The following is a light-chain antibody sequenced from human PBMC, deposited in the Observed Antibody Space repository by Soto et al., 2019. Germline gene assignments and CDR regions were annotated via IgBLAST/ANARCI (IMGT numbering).Light chain of an antibody. CDR2: VAF. J-gene: IGKJ5*01. Sequence: DIQMTQSPSSLSASVGDTVTMTCRASQSIALSVNWYQQKPGKAPKLLIYVAFTLESGGPSSFSGSGSGTEYTLTTRSLQPEDFAAYYCQQSFRNPFTFGQGTRL. CDR3: QQSFRNPFT. CDR1: QSIALS. V-gene: IGKV1-39*01.